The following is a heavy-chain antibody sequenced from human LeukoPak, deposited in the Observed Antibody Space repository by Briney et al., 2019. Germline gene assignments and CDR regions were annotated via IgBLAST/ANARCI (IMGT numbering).Heavy chain of an antibody. CDR2: INVDGSEK. CDR3: TREGSSSKIDY. Sequence: PGGSLRLSCAASGFTFNSCWMSWVRQAPGKGLEWTANINVDGSEKHYVDSVEGRFTISRDNAKNSLYLQMNSLRVEDTALYYCTREGSSSKIDYWGQGILVIVSS. CDR1: GFTFNSCW. D-gene: IGHD2-15*01. V-gene: IGHV3-7*01. J-gene: IGHJ4*02.